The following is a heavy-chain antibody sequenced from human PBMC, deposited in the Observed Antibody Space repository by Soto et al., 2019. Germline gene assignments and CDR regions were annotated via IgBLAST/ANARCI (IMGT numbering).Heavy chain of an antibody. CDR2: ISSSGSTI. V-gene: IGHV3-11*01. CDR3: AKLRYFDWSSYNWFEY. J-gene: IGHJ5*01. CDR1: GFTFSDYY. D-gene: IGHD3-9*01. Sequence: PGGSLRLSCAASGFTFSDYYMSWIRQAPGKGLEWVSYISSSGSTIYYADSVKGRFTISRDNAKNSLYLQMNSLRAEDTAVYYCAKLRYFDWSSYNWFEYWGQGTPVTVSS.